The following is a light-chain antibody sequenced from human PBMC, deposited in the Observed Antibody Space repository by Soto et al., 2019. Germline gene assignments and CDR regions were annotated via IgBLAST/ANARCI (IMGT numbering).Light chain of an antibody. J-gene: IGKJ1*01. Sequence: DIRMTQSPSSLSASVGDTVTITCRASQGISDYLSWFQHKPGEAPKLLIYTASSLQGGVPLRFSGAGSRTDFSLTISGLHPEDSATYYCQQTYTFPLTFGQGTKVDIK. V-gene: IGKV1-39*01. CDR2: TAS. CDR3: QQTYTFPLT. CDR1: QGISDY.